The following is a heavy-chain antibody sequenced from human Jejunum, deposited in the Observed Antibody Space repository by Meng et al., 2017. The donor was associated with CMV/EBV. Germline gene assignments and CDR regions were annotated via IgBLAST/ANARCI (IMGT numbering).Heavy chain of an antibody. CDR3: VKDSHYDCSSSSCYLDY. CDR1: GFTFSTYG. D-gene: IGHD2-2*01. CDR2: IQYDGSIK. Sequence: QVQLVESGXXXXXPXGSXRLSCAAAGFTFSTYGMHWVRQAPGKGLEWVAFIQYDGSIKYYPDSVKGRFTISRDNSKNTLYLQMNNLRAADTAIYYCVKDSHYDCSSSSCYLDYWGQGTLVTVSS. J-gene: IGHJ4*02. V-gene: IGHV3-30*02.